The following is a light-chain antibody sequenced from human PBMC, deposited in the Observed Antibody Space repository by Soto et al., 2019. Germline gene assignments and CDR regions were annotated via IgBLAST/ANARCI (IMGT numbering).Light chain of an antibody. V-gene: IGKV1-5*03. J-gene: IGKJ1*01. CDR1: QSISSW. CDR2: KAS. Sequence: DIQMTQSPSTLSASVGDRVTIIWRARQSISSWLAWYQQKPGKAPKLLINKASSLESGVPSRFSGSGSGTEFTLTISSLQPDDFATNYCQQYKSHRRTFGQGTKVDIK. CDR3: QQYKSHRRT.